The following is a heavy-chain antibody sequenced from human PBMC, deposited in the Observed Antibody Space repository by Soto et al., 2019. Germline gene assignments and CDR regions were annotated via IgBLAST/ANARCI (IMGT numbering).Heavy chain of an antibody. V-gene: IGHV3-21*01. J-gene: IGHJ5*02. D-gene: IGHD2-15*01. CDR2: ISSRDSHI. CDR3: ARGYTGYCSGGTCYWFDP. CDR1: GFSFSSYS. Sequence: EVQLVESGGGLVKPGGSLRLSCAASGFSFSSYSMHWVRQAPGKGLEWGASISSRDSHINYEDSVKGRFTMYRDNAKKSLYLQMNSLRAEDTAVYYCARGYTGYCSGGTCYWFDPWGQGTLVTVSS.